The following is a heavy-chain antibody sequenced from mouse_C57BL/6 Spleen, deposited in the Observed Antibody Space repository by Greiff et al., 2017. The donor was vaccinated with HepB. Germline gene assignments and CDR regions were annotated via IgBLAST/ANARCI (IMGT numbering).Heavy chain of an antibody. V-gene: IGHV5-4*01. Sequence: EVHLVESGGGLVKPGGSLKLSCAASGFTFSSYAMSWVRQTPEKRLEWVATISDGGSYTYYPDNVKGRFTISRDNAKNNLYLQMSHLKSEDTAMYYCVREADTTVVGAMDYWGQGTSVTVSS. J-gene: IGHJ4*01. CDR2: ISDGGSYT. CDR3: VREADTTVVGAMDY. D-gene: IGHD1-1*01. CDR1: GFTFSSYA.